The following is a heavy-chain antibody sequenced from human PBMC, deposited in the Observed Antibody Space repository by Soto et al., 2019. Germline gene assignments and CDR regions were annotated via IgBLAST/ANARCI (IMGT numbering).Heavy chain of an antibody. D-gene: IGHD1-26*01. CDR1: GYTFSDYY. CDR2: INPNSGVT. CDR3: ARGREISVMDV. J-gene: IGHJ6*04. V-gene: IGHV1-2*02. Sequence: QVQLVQSGAEVKKPGASVKVSCKASGYTFSDYYMYWVRQAPGQGLEWMGWINPNSGVTNYAQKFQGGVTLTRDTSISTGYMELTRLRSDDTAVYYCARGREISVMDVWGEGTTVTVSS.